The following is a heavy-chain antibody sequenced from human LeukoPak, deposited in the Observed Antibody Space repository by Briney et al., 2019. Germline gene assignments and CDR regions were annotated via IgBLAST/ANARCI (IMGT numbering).Heavy chain of an antibody. V-gene: IGHV1-2*02. CDR3: APTPEAYTSNSNV. Sequence: GASVKVSCKTSGYSFTDDYVQWVRQAPGQGLEWMGWINPDSGFTNYAQKFQGRVTMTRDRSISTAYREVRRLRPDDTAVYYCAPTPEAYTSNSNVWGQGTLVTVS. D-gene: IGHD3-16*01. J-gene: IGHJ4*02. CDR1: GYSFTDDY. CDR2: INPDSGFT.